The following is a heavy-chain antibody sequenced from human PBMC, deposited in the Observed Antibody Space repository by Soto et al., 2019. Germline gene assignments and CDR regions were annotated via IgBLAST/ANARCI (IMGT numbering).Heavy chain of an antibody. CDR3: AIDWPRDYSAAAPRGDWFDP. D-gene: IGHD6-13*01. CDR1: GFMFSDYA. Sequence: PGGSLRLSCAASGFMFSDYAMTWVRQSSGKSLQWVSSISADGTRDRYADLGQGRFTMSRDNDKNKVSLQLNSLTADDSAVYYCAIDWPRDYSAAAPRGDWFDPWGQGTLVTVSS. J-gene: IGHJ5*02. CDR2: ISADGTRD. V-gene: IGHV3-23*01.